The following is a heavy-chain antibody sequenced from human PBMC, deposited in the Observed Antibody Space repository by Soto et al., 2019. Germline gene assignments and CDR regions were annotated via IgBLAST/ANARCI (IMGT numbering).Heavy chain of an antibody. CDR2: INPNSGDP. J-gene: IGHJ3*02. D-gene: IGHD6-13*01. CDR1: GYTLSDYY. CDR3: TREGGGIAAAGAGNDAFDI. V-gene: IGHV1-2*02. Sequence: QVQLVQSGAEVKKPGASVTVSCKASGYTLSDYYIQWVRQAPGQGLEWMGWINPNSGDPNYAQKFQGRVTMRRDTSINKAYMELRWLRSEDTAVYYFTREGGGIAAAGAGNDAFDIWGQGTKVTVSS.